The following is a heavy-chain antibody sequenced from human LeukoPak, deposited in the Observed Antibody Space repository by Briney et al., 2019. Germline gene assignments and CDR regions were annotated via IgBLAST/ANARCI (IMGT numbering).Heavy chain of an antibody. D-gene: IGHD3-22*01. CDR1: GFTFSSYG. CDR3: GGYSSLDH. J-gene: IGHJ4*02. CDR2: IYSGGDK. Sequence: SGGSLRLSCAASGFTFSSYGMHWVRQAPGKGLEWVSLIYSGGDKRYAASVKGRFTISRDNSKNTLYLQMDSLRVEDTAVYYCGGYSSLDHWGQGTLVTVSS. V-gene: IGHV3-NL1*01.